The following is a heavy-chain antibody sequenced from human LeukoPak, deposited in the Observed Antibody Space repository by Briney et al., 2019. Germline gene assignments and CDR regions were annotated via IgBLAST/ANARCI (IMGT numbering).Heavy chain of an antibody. D-gene: IGHD2-15*01. CDR2: IYYSGST. V-gene: IGHV4-39*07. Sequence: SETLSLTCTVSGGSISSSSYYWGWIRQPPGKGLEWIGSIYYSGSTYYNPSLKSRVTISVDTSKNQFSLKLSSVTAADTAVYYCARDGSGGRTGGSFDYWGQGTLVTVSS. CDR3: ARDGSGGRTGGSFDY. CDR1: GGSISSSSYY. J-gene: IGHJ4*02.